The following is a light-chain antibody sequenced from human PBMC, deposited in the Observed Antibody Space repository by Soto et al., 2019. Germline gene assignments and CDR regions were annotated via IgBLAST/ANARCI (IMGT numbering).Light chain of an antibody. J-gene: IGKJ1*01. V-gene: IGKV1-5*01. CDR1: QNTNSR. CDR3: QQYYSYWT. CDR2: GVS. Sequence: DIQMTQSPSTLSASVGDRVRITCRASQNTNSRLAWYQLKPGKAPKLLIYGVSTLESGVPSRFSGSGSGTEFTLTSSSLQPDDFATYYCQQYYSYWTFGQGTKVVI.